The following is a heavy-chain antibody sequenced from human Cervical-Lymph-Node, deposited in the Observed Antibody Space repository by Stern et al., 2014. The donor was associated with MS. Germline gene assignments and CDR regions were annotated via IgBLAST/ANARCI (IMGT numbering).Heavy chain of an antibody. CDR2: MNTNSGGT. D-gene: IGHD3-3*01. V-gene: IGHV1-2*02. CDR3: ARGNYDFWSGGSDNYFDP. J-gene: IGHJ5*02. Sequence: QVQLVQSGAEVKNPGASVKVSCKASGYTFTGYYIHWVRQAPGKGLEWMGWMNTNSGGTDYAQEFKGRVTMTGDTSISTASMQLSSLTSDDTAVYYCARGNYDFWSGGSDNYFDPWGQGTLVTVSS. CDR1: GYTFTGYY.